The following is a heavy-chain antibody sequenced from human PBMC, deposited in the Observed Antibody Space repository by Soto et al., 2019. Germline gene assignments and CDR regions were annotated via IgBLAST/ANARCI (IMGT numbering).Heavy chain of an antibody. CDR3: AREGPNMRYYDTRGSSFDM. Sequence: SETLSLTCTVSGGSVISPNSYWSWIRQTPGKGLEWIGYLYHSGSTNYNPSLKSRVTISVDTSKNQFSLNLRSVTAADTAIYYCAREGPNMRYYDTRGSSFDMWGQGTLVTVSS. V-gene: IGHV4-61*01. CDR2: LYHSGST. D-gene: IGHD3-22*01. J-gene: IGHJ3*02. CDR1: GGSVISPNSY.